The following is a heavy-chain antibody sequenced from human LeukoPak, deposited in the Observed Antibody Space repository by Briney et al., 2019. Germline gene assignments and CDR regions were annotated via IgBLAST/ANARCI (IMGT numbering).Heavy chain of an antibody. Sequence: SETLSLTCTVSGGSISSSSYYWGWIRQPPGKGLEWIGSIYYSGSTYYNPSLKSRVTISVDTSKNQFSLKLSCVTAADTPVYYCARQGPPELWFGDPDYWGQGTLVTVSS. D-gene: IGHD3-10*01. CDR2: IYYSGST. CDR3: ARQGPPELWFGDPDY. CDR1: GGSISSSSYY. V-gene: IGHV4-39*01. J-gene: IGHJ4*02.